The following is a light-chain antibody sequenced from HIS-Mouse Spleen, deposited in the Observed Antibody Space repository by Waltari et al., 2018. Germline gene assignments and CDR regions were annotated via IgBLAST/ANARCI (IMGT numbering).Light chain of an antibody. Sequence: QSALTQPASVSGSPGQSLTIPVTAPSSDVGSYNLFSWYQQHPGKAPKLMIYEGSKRPSGVSNRFSGSKSGNTASLTISGLQAEDEADYYCCSYAGSSTWVFGGGTKLTVL. CDR3: CSYAGSSTWV. V-gene: IGLV2-23*01. CDR1: SSDVGSYNL. J-gene: IGLJ3*02. CDR2: EGS.